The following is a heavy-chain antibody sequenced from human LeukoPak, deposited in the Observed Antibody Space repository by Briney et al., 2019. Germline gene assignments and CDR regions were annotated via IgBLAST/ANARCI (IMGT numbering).Heavy chain of an antibody. D-gene: IGHD7-27*01. Sequence: GGSLRLSCAASGFTFSGYWMYWFRHAPGKGLAWVSRINGDGSATNYAGSMKGRFTISRDNAKNIVYLQMNSLRDDDTAVYYCARDLNWGQVDYWGQGTLVTVSS. CDR2: INGDGSAT. CDR3: ARDLNWGQVDY. J-gene: IGHJ4*02. CDR1: GFTFSGYW. V-gene: IGHV3-74*01.